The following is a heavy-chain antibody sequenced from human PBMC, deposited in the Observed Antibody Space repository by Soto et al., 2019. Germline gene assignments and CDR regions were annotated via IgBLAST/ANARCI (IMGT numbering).Heavy chain of an antibody. D-gene: IGHD2-2*02. CDR1: GFTFSSYA. V-gene: IGHV3-64*01. J-gene: IGHJ6*02. CDR3: ARARTPDYLYCSSTSCYTHYYYYGMDV. CDR2: ISSNGGST. Sequence: GGSLRLSCAASGFTFSSYAMHWVRQAPGKGLEYVSAISSNGGSTYYANSVKSRFTISRDNSKNTLYIQMGSLRAEDMAVYYCARARTPDYLYCSSTSCYTHYYYYGMDVWGQGTTVTVSS.